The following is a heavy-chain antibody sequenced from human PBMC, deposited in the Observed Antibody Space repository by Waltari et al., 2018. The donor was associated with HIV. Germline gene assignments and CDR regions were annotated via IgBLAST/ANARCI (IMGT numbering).Heavy chain of an antibody. CDR1: GGSVGSSSYF. D-gene: IGHD1-26*01. CDR3: ARHALRVGAAYWNFDL. V-gene: IGHV4-39*01. J-gene: IGHJ2*01. Sequence: QLQLQESGPGLVKPSETLSLTCTVSGGSVGSSSYFWGWIRQPPGKGLGWIGRVNYTGRGYYNPSLKSRVTISVDTSKNQFSLKVTSVTAADTAVYYCARHALRVGAAYWNFDLWGRGTLVTVSS. CDR2: VNYTGRG.